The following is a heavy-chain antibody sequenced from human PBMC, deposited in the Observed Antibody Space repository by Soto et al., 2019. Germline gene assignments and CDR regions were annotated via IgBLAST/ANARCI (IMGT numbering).Heavy chain of an antibody. J-gene: IGHJ4*02. Sequence: PGGSLRLSCAASGFTFSISSMNWVRQAPGKGLEWVSSISGTSDYISYAESVKGRFTISRDNAKNSLYLQMNSLRAEDTAVYYCARDPHAHFDYWGQGTLVTVSS. CDR1: GFTFSISS. CDR2: ISGTSDYI. CDR3: ARDPHAHFDY. V-gene: IGHV3-21*01.